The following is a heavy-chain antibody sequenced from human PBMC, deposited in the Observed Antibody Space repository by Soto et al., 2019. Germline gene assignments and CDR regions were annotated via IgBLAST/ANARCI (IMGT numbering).Heavy chain of an antibody. D-gene: IGHD3-22*01. J-gene: IGHJ6*02. V-gene: IGHV5-51*01. CDR3: ARGYYYDSSGGTRGYYYYYGMDV. CDR1: GYSFSNYW. Sequence: PGESLKISCKGSGYSFSNYWIDWVRQMPGKGLEWMGIIYPGDSDTKYSPSFQGQVTISVDKSITTAYLQWSSLKASDTAMYYCARGYYYDSSGGTRGYYYYYGMDVWGQGTTVTVSS. CDR2: IYPGDSDT.